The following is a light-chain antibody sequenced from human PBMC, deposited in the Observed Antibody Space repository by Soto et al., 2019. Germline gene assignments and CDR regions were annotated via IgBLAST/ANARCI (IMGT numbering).Light chain of an antibody. CDR1: QSVSSSY. Sequence: EIVLTRSPGTLSLSPGERATLSCRASQSVSSSYLAWYQQKPGQAPRLLIYGASSRATGIPDRFSGSGSGTDFTLTISRLEPEDFAVYYCQQYGSSSWTFGQGTKVDNK. CDR3: QQYGSSSWT. J-gene: IGKJ1*01. V-gene: IGKV3-20*01. CDR2: GAS.